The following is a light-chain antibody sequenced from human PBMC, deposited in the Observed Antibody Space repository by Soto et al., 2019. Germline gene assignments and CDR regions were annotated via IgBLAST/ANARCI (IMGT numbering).Light chain of an antibody. V-gene: IGLV2-14*03. CDR3: SSYTSGSTRVV. CDR1: SSDVGGYNY. J-gene: IGLJ2*01. Sequence: QSALTQPASVSGSPGQSITISYTGTSSDVGGYNYVSWYQQHPGKAPKVMIYDVSKRPSGISNRFSGSKSGNTASLTISGLQVEDEADYYCSSYTSGSTRVVFGGGTKVTVL. CDR2: DVS.